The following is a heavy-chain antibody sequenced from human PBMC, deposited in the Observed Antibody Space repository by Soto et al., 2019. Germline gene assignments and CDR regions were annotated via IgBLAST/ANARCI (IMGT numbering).Heavy chain of an antibody. V-gene: IGHV1-69*06. J-gene: IGHJ4*02. CDR1: GGTFSSLA. Sequence: QVQLVQSGAEVKKPGSSVKVSCKASGGTFSSLAISWVRQAPGQGLEWMGGLVPVFGTAHYAQKFQDRVTITADKSTSKSYMELSSLRAEDTAVYYCARSPGVFDYWGQGTLVTVSS. D-gene: IGHD3-10*01. CDR3: ARSPGVFDY. CDR2: LVPVFGTA.